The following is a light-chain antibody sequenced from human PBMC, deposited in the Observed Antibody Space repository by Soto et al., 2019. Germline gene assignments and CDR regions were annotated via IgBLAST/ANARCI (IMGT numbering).Light chain of an antibody. J-gene: IGKJ1*01. CDR2: GAS. CDR1: QSVSSY. Sequence: EIVLTQSPATLSLSPGERATLSCRASQSVSSYLAWYQQKPGQAPRIIIFGASGRATGIPDRFSGSGSGTDFTLTISRLEPEDFAVYYCQQYGILSWTFGQGTKVDIK. CDR3: QQYGILSWT. V-gene: IGKV3-20*01.